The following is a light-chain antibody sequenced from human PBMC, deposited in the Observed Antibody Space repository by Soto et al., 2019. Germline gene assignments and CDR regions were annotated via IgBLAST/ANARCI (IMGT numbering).Light chain of an antibody. CDR1: QSVSSSY. Sequence: EIVLTQSPGTLSLSPGERATLSCRASQSVSSSYLAWYQQKPGQAPRLLIYGASSMATGIPDRFSGSGSGTNSTLTISRLEPEDFAVYYCQQYGSSPRTFGQGTKVDIK. CDR3: QQYGSSPRT. V-gene: IGKV3-20*01. J-gene: IGKJ1*01. CDR2: GAS.